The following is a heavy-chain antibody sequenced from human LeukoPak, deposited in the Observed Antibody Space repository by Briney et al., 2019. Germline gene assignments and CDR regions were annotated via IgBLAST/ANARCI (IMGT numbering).Heavy chain of an antibody. CDR3: AASPSYYTRFRLYNWFDP. CDR1: GGSISSGSYY. V-gene: IGHV4-39*07. D-gene: IGHD2-2*02. CDR2: INHSGST. Sequence: SETLSLTCTVSGGSISSGSYYWSWIRQPPGKGLEWIGEINHSGSTNYNPSLKSRVTISVDTSKNQFSLKLSSVTAADTAVYYCAASPSYYTRFRLYNWFDPWGQGTLVTVSS. J-gene: IGHJ5*02.